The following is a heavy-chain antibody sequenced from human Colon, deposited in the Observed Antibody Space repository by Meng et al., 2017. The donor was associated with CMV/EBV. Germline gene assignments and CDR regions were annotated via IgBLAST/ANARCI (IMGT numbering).Heavy chain of an antibody. V-gene: IGHV3-30*02. Sequence: GESLKISCGASGFTFSDYGMHWVRQAPGKGLEWVAFLRSDGSNQYYADSVKGRFTISRDNSKNTLYLQMNSLRAEDTAVYYCAREMGCSSTRCYTAFDYWGQGALVTVSS. CDR2: LRSDGSNQ. J-gene: IGHJ4*02. D-gene: IGHD2-2*02. CDR3: AREMGCSSTRCYTAFDY. CDR1: GFTFSDYG.